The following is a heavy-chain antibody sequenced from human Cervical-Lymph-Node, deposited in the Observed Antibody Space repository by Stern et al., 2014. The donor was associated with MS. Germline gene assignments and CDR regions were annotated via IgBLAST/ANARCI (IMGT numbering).Heavy chain of an antibody. CDR1: GFSLSNARMG. CDR3: ARIQGQWRPRVLDY. Sequence: QVTLRESGPVLVKPTETLTLTCTVSGFSLSNARMGVSWIRQPPGKALEWLAHIFSNYEKSYSPSLKRSPTISKDTSKSQVVLTMTNMDPVDTATYYCARIQGQWRPRVLDYWGQGTLVTVSS. J-gene: IGHJ4*02. V-gene: IGHV2-26*01. D-gene: IGHD6-19*01. CDR2: IFSNYEK.